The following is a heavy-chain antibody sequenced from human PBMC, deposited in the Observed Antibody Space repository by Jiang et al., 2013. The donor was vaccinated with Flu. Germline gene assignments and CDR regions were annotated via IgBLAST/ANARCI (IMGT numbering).Heavy chain of an antibody. Sequence: GAEVKKPGSSVKVSCKASGGTFSSYYMHWVRQAPGQGLEWMGWINPNSGGTNYAQKFQGWVTMTRDTSISTAYMELSRLRSDDTAVYYCARDYSRAYDYWGQGTLVTVSS. CDR3: ARDYSRAYDY. CDR2: INPNSGGT. J-gene: IGHJ4*02. CDR1: GGTFSSYY. D-gene: IGHD5-18*01. V-gene: IGHV1-2*04.